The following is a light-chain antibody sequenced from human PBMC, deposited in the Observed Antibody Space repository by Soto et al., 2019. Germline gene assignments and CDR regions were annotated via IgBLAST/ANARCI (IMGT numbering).Light chain of an antibody. CDR1: SSDVGSYNY. CDR2: EVS. V-gene: IGLV2-14*01. Sequence: QSALTQPASVSGSPGQSITISCTGTSSDVGSYNYVSWYQLRPGKAPKLMIYEVSNRPSGVSNRFSGSKSGDTASLTISGLQAEDEADYYCSSYTPRTTLYVFGTGTKVTVL. CDR3: SSYTPRTTLYV. J-gene: IGLJ1*01.